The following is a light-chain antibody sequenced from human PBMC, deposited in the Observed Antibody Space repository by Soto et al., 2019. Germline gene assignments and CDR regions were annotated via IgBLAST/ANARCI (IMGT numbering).Light chain of an antibody. J-gene: IGKJ4*01. CDR2: EAS. Sequence: AMQLTQSPSSLSASVGDRVTITCRASQDIVSALAWYQQKPGKAPKLLIYEASSLESRVPSRFSGSGSGTDFTLTISSLQPEDFATYCCQQFNSFPLTFGGGTRVEIK. V-gene: IGKV1-13*02. CDR3: QQFNSFPLT. CDR1: QDIVSA.